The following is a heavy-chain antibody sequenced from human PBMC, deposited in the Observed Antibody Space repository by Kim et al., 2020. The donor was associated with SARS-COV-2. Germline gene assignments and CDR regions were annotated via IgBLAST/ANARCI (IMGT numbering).Heavy chain of an antibody. CDR1: GFTLSNAW. Sequence: GGSLRLSCAASGFTLSNAWMKWVRQAPGKGLECVGRIKSRTDGTTTEYAAPGKGRFTISRGDSENTLYLQMNSLKTEDTAVYYCTPDQGNSTGYYHFDY. D-gene: IGHD3-22*01. CDR2: IKSRTDGTTT. V-gene: IGHV3-15*01. CDR3: TPDQGNSTGYYHFDY. J-gene: IGHJ4*01.